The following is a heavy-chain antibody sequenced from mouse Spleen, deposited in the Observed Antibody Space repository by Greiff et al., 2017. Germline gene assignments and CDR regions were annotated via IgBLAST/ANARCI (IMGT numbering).Heavy chain of an antibody. J-gene: IGHJ1*01. Sequence: DVKLVESGGGLVKLGGSLKLSCAASGFTFSSYAMSWVRQTPEKRLEWVATISSGGGNTYYPDSVKGRFTISRDNAKNTLYLQMSSLKSEDTAMYYCARRGYYYGSSYDWYFDVWGAGTTVTVSS. CDR2: ISSGGGNT. CDR3: ARRGYYYGSSYDWYFDV. V-gene: IGHV5-9*04. D-gene: IGHD1-1*01. CDR1: GFTFSSYA.